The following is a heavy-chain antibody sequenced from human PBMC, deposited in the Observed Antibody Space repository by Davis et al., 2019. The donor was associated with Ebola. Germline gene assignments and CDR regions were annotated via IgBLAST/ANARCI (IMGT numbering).Heavy chain of an antibody. J-gene: IGHJ4*02. CDR3: ARSYSGSRIYDY. CDR2: ISGSGSST. V-gene: IGHV3-23*01. Sequence: GESLKISCAASGFTFGNYAMNWVRQAPGKGLEWVSSISGSGSSTHYADSVKGRFTISRDNAKNSLYLQMNGLRAEDTAVYYCARSYSGSRIYDYWGQGTLVTVSS. D-gene: IGHD1-26*01. CDR1: GFTFGNYA.